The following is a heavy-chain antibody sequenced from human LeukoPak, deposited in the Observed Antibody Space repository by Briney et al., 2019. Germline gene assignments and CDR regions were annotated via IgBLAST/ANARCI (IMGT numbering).Heavy chain of an antibody. J-gene: IGHJ4*02. D-gene: IGHD1-26*01. CDR2: ISSSSSYI. CDR3: AKGTSGRYYQFDY. CDR1: GFTFSSYS. V-gene: IGHV3-21*05. Sequence: GGSLRLSCAASGFTFSSYSMNWVRQAPGKGLEWVSYISSSSSYIYYADSVKGRFTISRYNSKNTLYLQMNSLRAEDTAAYYCAKGTSGRYYQFDYWGQGILVTVSS.